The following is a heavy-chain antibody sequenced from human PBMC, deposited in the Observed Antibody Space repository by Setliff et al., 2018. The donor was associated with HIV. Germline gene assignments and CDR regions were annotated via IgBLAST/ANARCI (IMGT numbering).Heavy chain of an antibody. D-gene: IGHD3-10*01. V-gene: IGHV4-4*07. Sequence: PSETLSLTCTLSGGSFGVYRWSWIRQSAGRGLEWIGRIDSSGTTDYHPSLKGRVAISVYTPRNQFSLRVTSVNAADTAVYFCARDRRSSGLGSYGPWGPGILVTVSS. CDR2: IDSSGTT. CDR3: ARDRRSSGLGSYGP. J-gene: IGHJ5*02. CDR1: GGSFGVYR.